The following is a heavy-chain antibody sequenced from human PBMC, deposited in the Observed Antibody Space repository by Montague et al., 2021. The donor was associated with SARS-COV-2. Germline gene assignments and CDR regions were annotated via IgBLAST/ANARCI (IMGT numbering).Heavy chain of an antibody. V-gene: IGHV3-30*04. CDR2: ISYGGFNK. D-gene: IGHD5-18*01. CDR3: ARGGGYRDAFDI. CDR1: GFTFSSHA. J-gene: IGHJ3*02. Sequence: SLRLSCAASGFTFSSHAMHWVRQAPGKGLEWVAVISYGGFNKYYADSVKGRFTISRDNSKNTLSLQMNSLRTEDTAVYYCARGGGYRDAFDIWGQGTMVTVSS.